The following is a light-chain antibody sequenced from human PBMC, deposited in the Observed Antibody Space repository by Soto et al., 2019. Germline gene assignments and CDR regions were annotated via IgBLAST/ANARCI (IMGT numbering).Light chain of an antibody. Sequence: QSALTQPASVSGSPGQSITISCTGTGSDVGGYDYVSWYQHHPGKAPKVMIYEVTNRPSGVSKRFSGSKSGNTASLTISGLLAEDEADYYCSSYTSSSTYVFGTGTKV. J-gene: IGLJ1*01. CDR3: SSYTSSSTYV. CDR1: GSDVGGYDY. CDR2: EVT. V-gene: IGLV2-14*01.